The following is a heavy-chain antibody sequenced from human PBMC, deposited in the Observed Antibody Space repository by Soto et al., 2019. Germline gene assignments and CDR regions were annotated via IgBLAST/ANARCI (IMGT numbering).Heavy chain of an antibody. V-gene: IGHV5-51*01. J-gene: IGHJ3*02. CDR1: GYSFTSYW. CDR3: ARPLYVGYYDSSGYSGDAFDI. D-gene: IGHD3-22*01. CDR2: IYPGDSDT. Sequence: PGESLKISCKGSGYSFTSYWIGWVRQMPGKGLEWMGIIYPGDSDTRYSPSFQGQVTISADKSISTAYLQWSSLKASDTAMYYCARPLYVGYYDSSGYSGDAFDIWGQGTMVTVSS.